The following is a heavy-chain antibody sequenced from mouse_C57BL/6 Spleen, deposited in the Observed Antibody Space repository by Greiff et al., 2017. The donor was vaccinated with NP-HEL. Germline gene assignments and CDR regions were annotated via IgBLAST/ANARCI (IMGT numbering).Heavy chain of an antibody. J-gene: IGHJ3*01. CDR2: IHPSDSDT. CDR1: GYTFTSYW. V-gene: IGHV1-74*01. D-gene: IGHD1-1*01. CDR3: ASFCVTTVVARAY. Sequence: QVQLQQPGAELVKPGASVKVSCKASGYTFTSYWMHWVKQRPGQGLEWIGRIHPSDSDTNYNQKFKGKATLTGDKSSSTAYMQLSSMTYEDSAVDSGASFCVTTVVARAYWGQGTLVTVSA.